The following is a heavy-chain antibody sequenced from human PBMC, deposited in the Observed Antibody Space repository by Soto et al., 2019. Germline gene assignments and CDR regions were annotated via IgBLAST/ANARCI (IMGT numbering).Heavy chain of an antibody. J-gene: IGHJ5*02. CDR1: GYTFNHYY. D-gene: IGHD2-2*01. Sequence: GASVKVSCKASGYTFNHYYMHWVRQAPGQGLEWMGWINPNSGGTNYAQKFQGRVTMTRDTSISTAYMELSRLRSDDTAVYYCAREFADIVVVPAWKEGWFDPWGQGTLVTVSS. CDR3: AREFADIVVVPAWKEGWFDP. CDR2: INPNSGGT. V-gene: IGHV1-2*02.